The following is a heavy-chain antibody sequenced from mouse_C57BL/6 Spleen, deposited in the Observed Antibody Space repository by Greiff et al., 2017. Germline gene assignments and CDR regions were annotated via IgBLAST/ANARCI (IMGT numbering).Heavy chain of an antibody. CDR1: GYTFAGYW. J-gene: IGHJ4*01. CDR2: ILPGSGST. Sequence: QVQLQQSGAELMQPGASVQLSCKATGYTFAGYWVEWVKQRPGHGLEWIGEILPGSGSTNYNEKFKGKATFNADTSSNTAYMQLSSLTTEDSAIYYCARALSYYAMDYWGQGTSVPVP. V-gene: IGHV1-9*01. CDR3: ARALSYYAMDY.